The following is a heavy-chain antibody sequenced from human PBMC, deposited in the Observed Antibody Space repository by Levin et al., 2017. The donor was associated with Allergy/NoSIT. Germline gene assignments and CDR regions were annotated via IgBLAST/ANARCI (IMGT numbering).Heavy chain of an antibody. V-gene: IGHV3-30*04. D-gene: IGHD7-27*01. CDR1: GFTFSRYG. CDR2: ISYDGSKK. CDR3: VRDWGD. J-gene: IGHJ4*02. Sequence: GESLKISCVASGFTFSRYGMHWVRQAPGKGLEWVTVISYDGSKKYYADSAKGRFTISRDNAKNTLYLEMNSLRIEDTAIYFCVRDWGDWGQGTLVTVSS.